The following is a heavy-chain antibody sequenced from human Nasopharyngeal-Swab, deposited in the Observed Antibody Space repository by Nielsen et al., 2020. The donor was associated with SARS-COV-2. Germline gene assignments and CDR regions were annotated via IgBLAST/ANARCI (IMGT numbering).Heavy chain of an antibody. J-gene: IGHJ4*01. CDR2: IIPIFGTA. CDR1: GGTFSSYA. V-gene: IGHV1-69*06. Sequence: SLKVSCKASGGTFSSYAISWVRQAPGQGLEWMGGIIPIFGTANYAQKFQGRVTITADKSTSTAYMELSSLRSEDTAVYYCARLDGYNYCFDYWGPGTLVTVSS. D-gene: IGHD5-24*01. CDR3: ARLDGYNYCFDY.